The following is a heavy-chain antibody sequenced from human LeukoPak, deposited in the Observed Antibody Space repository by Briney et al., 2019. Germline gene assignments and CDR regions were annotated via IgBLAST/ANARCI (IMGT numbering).Heavy chain of an antibody. V-gene: IGHV3-30-3*01. CDR3: ARVTRGWYDAFDI. Sequence: GGSLRLSCAASGFTFSSYAMHWVRQAPGKELEWVAVISYDGSNKYYADSVKGRFTISRDNSKNTLYLQMNSLRAEDTAVYYCARVTRGWYDAFDIWGQGTMVTVSS. CDR2: ISYDGSNK. CDR1: GFTFSSYA. D-gene: IGHD6-19*01. J-gene: IGHJ3*02.